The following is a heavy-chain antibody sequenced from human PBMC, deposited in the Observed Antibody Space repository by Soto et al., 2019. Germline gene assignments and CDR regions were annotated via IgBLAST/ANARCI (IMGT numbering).Heavy chain of an antibody. V-gene: IGHV5-51*01. J-gene: IGHJ4*02. CDR3: ARPPLLWFGENYFDY. CDR1: GYSFTSYW. D-gene: IGHD3-10*01. CDR2: IYPGDSDT. Sequence: GESLKISCKGSGYSFTSYWIGWVRQMPGKGLEWMGIIYPGDSDTRYSPSFQGQVTISADKSISTAYLQWSSLKASDTAMYYCARPPLLWFGENYFDYWGQGTLVTVSS.